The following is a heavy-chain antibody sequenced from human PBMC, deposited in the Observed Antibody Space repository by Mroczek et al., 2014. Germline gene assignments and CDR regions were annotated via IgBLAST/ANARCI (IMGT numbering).Heavy chain of an antibody. J-gene: IGHJ4*02. CDR1: GFTFSSYA. D-gene: IGHD4-17*01. V-gene: IGHV3-30-3*01. CDR3: ARTPGTTNPDY. Sequence: QVQLVQSGGGVVQPGRSLRLSCAASGFTFSSYAMHWVRQAPGKGLEWVAVISYDGSNKYYADSVKGRFTISRDNSKNTLYLQMNSLRAEDTAVYYCARTPGTTNPDYWGQGTLVTVSS. CDR2: ISYDGSNK.